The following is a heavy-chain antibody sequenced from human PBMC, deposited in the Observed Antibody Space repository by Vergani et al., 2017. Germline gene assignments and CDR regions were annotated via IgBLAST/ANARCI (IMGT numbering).Heavy chain of an antibody. J-gene: IGHJ4*02. CDR2: SSAYNGNT. D-gene: IGHD2-8*01. Sequence: QVQLVQSGAEVKKPGASVTVSCKASGYTFTSYGISWVRQAPGQGLEWMGWSSAYNGNTNYAQKLQGRVPMTTDTSTSTAYMEPRRLRSDDTAVYYCARGGYCTNGVCDSGPASYWGQGTLVTVSS. CDR3: ARGGYCTNGVCDSGPASY. CDR1: GYTFTSYG. V-gene: IGHV1-18*01.